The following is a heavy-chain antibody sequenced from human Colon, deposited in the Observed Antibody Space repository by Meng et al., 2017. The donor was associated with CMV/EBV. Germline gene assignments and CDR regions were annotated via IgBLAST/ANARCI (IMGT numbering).Heavy chain of an antibody. V-gene: IGHV4-59*01. D-gene: IGHD5-12*01. CDR2: LSYTGSS. J-gene: IGHJ3*02. CDR3: AKFWAPGGYILQPSDAFDI. CDR1: GASISGYH. Sequence: GSLRLSCTVSGASISGYHWSWIRQSPGKRLEWIGYLSYTGSSYYNPTLNSPGTISRDTSTKQFSLNLSSVTTAGTAVYYCAKFWAPGGYILQPSDAFDIWGLGTMVTVSS.